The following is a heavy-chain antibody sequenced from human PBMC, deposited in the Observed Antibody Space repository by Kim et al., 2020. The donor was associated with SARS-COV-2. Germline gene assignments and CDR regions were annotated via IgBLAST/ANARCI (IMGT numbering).Heavy chain of an antibody. Sequence: ASVKVSCKASGYTFTSYAMNWVRQAPGQGLEWMGWINTNTGNPTYAQGFTGRFVFSLDTSVSTAYLQISSLKAEDTAVYYCAREWVTIFGVVITAGHYGMDVWGQGTTVTVSS. CDR1: GYTFTSYA. D-gene: IGHD3-3*01. CDR3: AREWVTIFGVVITAGHYGMDV. J-gene: IGHJ6*02. V-gene: IGHV7-4-1*02. CDR2: INTNTGNP.